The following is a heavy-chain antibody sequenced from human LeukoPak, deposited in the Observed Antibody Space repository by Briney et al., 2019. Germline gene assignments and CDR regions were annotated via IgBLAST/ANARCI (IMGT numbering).Heavy chain of an antibody. CDR2: INHSGST. D-gene: IGHD4-17*01. V-gene: IGHV4-34*01. J-gene: IGHJ6*02. Sequence: PSETLSLTCAVYGGSFSGYYWSWIRQPPGKGLEWIGEINHSGSTNNNPSLKSRVTISVDTSKNQFSLKLSSVTAADTAVYYCARGAVTAYYYYGMDVWGQGTTVTVSS. CDR3: ARGAVTAYYYYGMDV. CDR1: GGSFSGYY.